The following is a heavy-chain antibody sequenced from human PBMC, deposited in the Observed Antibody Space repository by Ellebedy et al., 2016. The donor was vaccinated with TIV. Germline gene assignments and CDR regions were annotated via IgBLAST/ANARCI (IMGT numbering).Heavy chain of an antibody. CDR3: ASSLGGFWSGYGTDY. D-gene: IGHD3-3*01. V-gene: IGHV4-4*02. CDR1: GGSISSSNW. Sequence: MPGGSLRLSCAVSGGSISSSNWWSWVRQPPGKGLEWIGEIYHSGSTYYNPSLKSRVTISVDTSKNQFSLKLSSVTAADTAVYYCASSLGGFWSGYGTDYWGQGTLVTVSS. CDR2: IYHSGST. J-gene: IGHJ4*02.